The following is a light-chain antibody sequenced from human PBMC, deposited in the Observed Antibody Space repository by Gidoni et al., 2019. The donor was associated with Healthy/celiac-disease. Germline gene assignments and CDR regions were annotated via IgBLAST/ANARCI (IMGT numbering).Light chain of an antibody. CDR3: QQYNNWPPLT. J-gene: IGKJ4*01. V-gene: IGKV3-15*01. Sequence: EIVMTQSPAPLSVSPGERATLSCTASQSVSSNLAWYQQKPGQAPRLLIYGASTRATGIPARFSGSGSGTEFTLTISSLQSEDVAVYYWQQYNNWPPLTFGGGTKVEIK. CDR1: QSVSSN. CDR2: GAS.